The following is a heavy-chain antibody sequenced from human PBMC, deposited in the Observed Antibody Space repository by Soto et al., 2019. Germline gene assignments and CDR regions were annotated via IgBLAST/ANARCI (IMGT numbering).Heavy chain of an antibody. CDR1: GDTFSSNA. D-gene: IGHD5-18*01. Sequence: PGGSLRLSCAASGDTFSSNAMSWIRQAPGKGLEWVSYISSSGSTIYYADSVKGRFTISRDNAKNSLYLQMNSLRAEDTAVYYCAREHDVDTAMVDWGQGTLVTVSS. CDR3: AREHDVDTAMVD. J-gene: IGHJ4*02. V-gene: IGHV3-11*01. CDR2: ISSSGSTI.